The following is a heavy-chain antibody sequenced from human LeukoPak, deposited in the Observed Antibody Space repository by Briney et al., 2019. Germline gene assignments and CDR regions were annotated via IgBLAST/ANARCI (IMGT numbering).Heavy chain of an antibody. Sequence: GGSLRLSCAASGFTFSNYDMHWVRQAPGKGLEWVSAISSSSSYIYYADSTKGRFTISRDNAENSLYLQMNSLRAVDTAVYFCARGEEKATITALDSWGQGTLVTVSS. CDR3: ARGEEKATITALDS. D-gene: IGHD5-24*01. V-gene: IGHV3-21*01. CDR1: GFTFSNYD. CDR2: ISSSSSYI. J-gene: IGHJ4*02.